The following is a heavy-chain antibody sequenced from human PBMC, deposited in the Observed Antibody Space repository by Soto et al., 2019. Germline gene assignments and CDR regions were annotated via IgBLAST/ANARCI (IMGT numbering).Heavy chain of an antibody. J-gene: IGHJ6*02. CDR2: ISYDGSNK. V-gene: IGHV3-30-3*01. CDR3: ARAIPALPKTNWNYGYYYYGMDV. CDR1: GFTFSSYA. Sequence: GGSLRLSCAASGFTFSSYAMHWVRQAPGKGLEWVAVISYDGSNKYYADSVKGRFTISRDNSKNTLYLQMNSLRAEDTAVYYCARAIPALPKTNWNYGYYYYGMDVWGQGTTVTVSS. D-gene: IGHD1-7*01.